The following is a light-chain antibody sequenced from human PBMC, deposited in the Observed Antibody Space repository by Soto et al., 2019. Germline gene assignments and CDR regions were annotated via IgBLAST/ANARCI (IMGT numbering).Light chain of an antibody. CDR1: RSNIGTKY. Sequence: QSVLTQPPSASGTPGQRCIIACSGSRSNIGTKYVYWYQQLPGTAPKFLIYRTNQRPSGVPERFSASKSGTSASLAISGLRSEDEADYYCAAWDDSGSVLVFGTGTKRTVL. CDR2: RTN. V-gene: IGLV1-47*01. J-gene: IGLJ1*01. CDR3: AAWDDSGSVLV.